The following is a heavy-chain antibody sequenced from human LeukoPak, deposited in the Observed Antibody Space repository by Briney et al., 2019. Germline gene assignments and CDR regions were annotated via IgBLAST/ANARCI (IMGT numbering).Heavy chain of an antibody. J-gene: IGHJ4*02. V-gene: IGHV3-23*01. CDR3: AKDLGYCSGGGCGY. Sequence: HPGGSLRLSCAASGFTFSSYAMSWVRQAPGKGLEWVSAISGSGGSTYYADSVKGRFTISRDNSKNTLYLQMNSLRAEDTAVYYCAKDLGYCSGGGCGYWGQGTLVTVSS. CDR2: ISGSGGST. CDR1: GFTFSSYA. D-gene: IGHD2-15*01.